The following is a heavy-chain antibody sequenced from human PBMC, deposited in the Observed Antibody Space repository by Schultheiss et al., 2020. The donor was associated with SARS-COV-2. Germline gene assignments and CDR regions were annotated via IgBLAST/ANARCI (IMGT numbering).Heavy chain of an antibody. CDR3: AIYSGLYWGNAFDI. V-gene: IGHV4-34*01. CDR2: INHSGST. D-gene: IGHD1-26*01. J-gene: IGHJ3*02. CDR1: GGSFSGYY. Sequence: SQTLSLTCAVYGGSFSGYYWSWIRQPPGKGLEWIGEINHSGSTYYNPSLKSRVTISVDTSKNQFSLKLSSVTAADTAVYYCAIYSGLYWGNAFDIWGQGTMVTVSS.